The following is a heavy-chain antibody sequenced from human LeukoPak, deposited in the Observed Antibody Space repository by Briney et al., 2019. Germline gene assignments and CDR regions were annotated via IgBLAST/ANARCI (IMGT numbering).Heavy chain of an antibody. V-gene: IGHV5-51*01. CDR1: RNTFTNYW. J-gene: IGHJ4*02. Sequence: GESLKISCKGSRNTFTNYWIGWVRQLPGKGLEWMGIIFPGDSETRYSPSFQGQVTMSVDKSTSTAYLQWSSLKASDTAMYYCARLSYCGGDCYYSSYFDYWGQGTLVTVSS. D-gene: IGHD2-21*02. CDR2: IFPGDSET. CDR3: ARLSYCGGDCYYSSYFDY.